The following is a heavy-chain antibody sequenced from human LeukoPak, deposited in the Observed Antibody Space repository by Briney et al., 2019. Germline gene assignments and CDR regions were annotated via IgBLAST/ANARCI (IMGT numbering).Heavy chain of an antibody. CDR3: ARDGDYSHGYCDAFDI. Sequence: GGSLRLSCAASGFTFSNYDMHWVRQAPGKGLEWVAVISYDGSNKYYADSVKGRFTISRDNAKNTLYLQMNSLRAEDTAVYYCARDGDYSHGYCDAFDIWGQGTMVTVSS. CDR1: GFTFSNYD. J-gene: IGHJ3*02. V-gene: IGHV3-30-3*01. CDR2: ISYDGSNK. D-gene: IGHD5-18*01.